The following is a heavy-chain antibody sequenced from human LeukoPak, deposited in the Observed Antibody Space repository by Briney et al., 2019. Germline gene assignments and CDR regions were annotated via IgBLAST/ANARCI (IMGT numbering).Heavy chain of an antibody. CDR3: ASDLTKAGYSSSFGY. CDR2: INPNSGGT. CDR1: GYTFTGYY. D-gene: IGHD6-13*01. J-gene: IGHJ4*02. Sequence: ASVKVSYKASGYTFTGYYMHWVRQAPGQGLEWMAWINPNSGGTNYAQKFQGRVTMTRDTSISTAYMELSRLRSDDTAVYYCASDLTKAGYSSSFGYWGQGTLVTVSS. V-gene: IGHV1-2*02.